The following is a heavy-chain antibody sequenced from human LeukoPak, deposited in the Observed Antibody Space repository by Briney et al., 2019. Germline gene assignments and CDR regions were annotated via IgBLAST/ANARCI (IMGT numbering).Heavy chain of an antibody. V-gene: IGHV3-23*01. CDR3: AKVGRAYCSSTSCFFFDY. CDR1: GFTFSSYA. Sequence: ESGGSLRLSCAASGFTFSSYAMSWVRQAPGKGLEWVSAISGSGGSTYYAESVKGRFTISRDNSKNTLYLQMNSLRAEDTAVYYCAKVGRAYCSSTSCFFFDYWGQGTLVTVSS. D-gene: IGHD2-2*01. CDR2: ISGSGGST. J-gene: IGHJ4*02.